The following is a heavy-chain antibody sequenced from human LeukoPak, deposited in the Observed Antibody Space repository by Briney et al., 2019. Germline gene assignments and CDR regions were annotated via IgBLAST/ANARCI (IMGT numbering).Heavy chain of an antibody. CDR2: INTNTGNP. CDR3: ARVADSSGYYFLNY. Sequence: ASVKVSCKASGYTFTSYAMNWVRQAPGQGLEWMGWINTNTGNPTYAQGFTGRFVFSLDTSVSTAYLQMSSLKAEDTAVYYCARVADSSGYYFLNYWGQGTLVTVSS. J-gene: IGHJ4*02. V-gene: IGHV7-4-1*02. D-gene: IGHD3-22*01. CDR1: GYTFTSYA.